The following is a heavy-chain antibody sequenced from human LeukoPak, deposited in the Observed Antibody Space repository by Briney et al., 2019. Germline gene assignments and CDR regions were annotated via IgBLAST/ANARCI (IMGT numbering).Heavy chain of an antibody. J-gene: IGHJ4*02. D-gene: IGHD3-22*01. CDR1: GFTFSSYA. CDR2: ISGSGGST. CDR3: AKAALYYDSSGYDS. V-gene: IGHV3-23*01. Sequence: GGSLRLSCAASGFTFSSYAMSWVRQAPGKGLEWVSAISGSGGSTYYADSVKGRLTISRDNSKNTLYLQMNSLRAEDTAVYFCAKAALYYDSSGYDSWGQGTLVTVSS.